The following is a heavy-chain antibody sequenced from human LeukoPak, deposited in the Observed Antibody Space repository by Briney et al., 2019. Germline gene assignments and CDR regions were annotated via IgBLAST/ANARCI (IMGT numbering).Heavy chain of an antibody. Sequence: GGSLRLSCAASGFTFSRYWMHWVRQAPGKGLVWVSRINSDGSFTTYADSVRGRFTISRDKSKNTLYLQMNSLRAEDTAVYYCAKATEYNWNDGSGREFDYWGQGTPVTVSS. D-gene: IGHD1-1*01. CDR2: INSDGSFT. CDR3: AKATEYNWNDGSGREFDY. CDR1: GFTFSRYW. J-gene: IGHJ4*02. V-gene: IGHV3-74*01.